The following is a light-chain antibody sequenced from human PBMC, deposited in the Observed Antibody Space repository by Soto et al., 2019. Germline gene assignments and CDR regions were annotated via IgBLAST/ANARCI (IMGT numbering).Light chain of an antibody. CDR2: EVS. CDR3: TSYAGTHYV. CDR1: SSDVGGYNY. J-gene: IGLJ1*01. V-gene: IGLV2-8*01. Sequence: QSLLTQPASVSGSPGQSITISCTGTSSDVGGYNYVSWYQQLPGKAPKLMISEVSKRPSGVPDRFSGSKSGNTASLTVSGLQAEDEADYYCTSYAGTHYVFGTGTKVTVL.